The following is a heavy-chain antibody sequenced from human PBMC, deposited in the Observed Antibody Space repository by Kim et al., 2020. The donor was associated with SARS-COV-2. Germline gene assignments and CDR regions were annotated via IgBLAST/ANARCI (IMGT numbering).Heavy chain of an antibody. CDR3: AKVLPTNYYDSSGPFDY. V-gene: IGHV3-33*06. Sequence: GGSLRLSCAASGFTFSSYAMHWVRQAPGKGLEWVAVIWYDGSNKYYPDSVKGRFTISRDNSKNTLYLQMNSLRAEDTAVYYCAKVLPTNYYDSSGPFDYWGQGTLVTVSS. CDR1: GFTFSSYA. CDR2: IWYDGSNK. D-gene: IGHD3-22*01. J-gene: IGHJ4*02.